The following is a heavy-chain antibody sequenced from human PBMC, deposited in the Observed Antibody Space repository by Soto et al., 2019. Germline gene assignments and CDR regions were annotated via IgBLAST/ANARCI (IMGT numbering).Heavy chain of an antibody. CDR2: ISIRGGDE. CDR3: ARVTIVARQHLDY. D-gene: IGHD6-6*01. Sequence: QVQLVESGGGVVQPGKSLRLSCAASGFTFSSYAMHWARQAPGKGLEWVTVISIRGGDEYYAESVRGRFTISRDDSKNTQYLQMDSMRVEDTTVYYCARVTIVARQHLDYWGQGTLVTVSS. CDR1: GFTFSSYA. J-gene: IGHJ4*02. V-gene: IGHV3-30*03.